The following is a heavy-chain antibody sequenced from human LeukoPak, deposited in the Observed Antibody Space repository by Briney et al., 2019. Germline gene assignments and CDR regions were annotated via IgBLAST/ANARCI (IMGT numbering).Heavy chain of an antibody. CDR1: GFTFSSYE. J-gene: IGHJ4*02. CDR3: ARENDYGDRPFDY. Sequence: GGSLRLSCAASGFTFSSYEMNWVRLAPGKGLEWVSYISSSGSDIYYADSVKGRFTISRDNAKNSLYLQMSNLRAEDTAVYYCARENDYGDRPFDYWGQGTLVTVSS. V-gene: IGHV3-48*03. CDR2: ISSSGSDI. D-gene: IGHD4-17*01.